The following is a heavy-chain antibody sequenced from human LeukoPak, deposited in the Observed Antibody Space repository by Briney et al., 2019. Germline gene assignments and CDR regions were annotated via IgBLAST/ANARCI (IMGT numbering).Heavy chain of an antibody. D-gene: IGHD6-19*01. CDR1: GFTFSGSA. CDR3: AGGFGVAVAGTTNDY. Sequence: PGGSLRLSCAASGFTFSGSAMHWVRQTSGKGLEWVGRIRSKANSYATAYAPSVKGRFTISRDDSKNTAYLEMNSLESEDTAVYYCAGGFGVAVAGTTNDYWGQGALVTVSS. J-gene: IGHJ4*02. CDR2: IRSKANSYAT. V-gene: IGHV3-73*01.